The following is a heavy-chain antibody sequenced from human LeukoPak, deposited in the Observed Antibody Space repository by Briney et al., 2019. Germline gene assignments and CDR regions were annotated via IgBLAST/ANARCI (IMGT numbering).Heavy chain of an antibody. D-gene: IGHD2-21*02. CDR2: FSLDTDRI. Sequence: GGSLRLSCIVSGPSFEAYAMHWVRQGPGKGLEWVSGFSLDTDRIGYADSVKGRFTISRDKAKNSLYLEMNSLRVEDTALYYCTKDITAGGADVWGQGTTVTVS. V-gene: IGHV3-9*01. CDR3: TKDITAGGADV. J-gene: IGHJ6*02. CDR1: GPSFEAYA.